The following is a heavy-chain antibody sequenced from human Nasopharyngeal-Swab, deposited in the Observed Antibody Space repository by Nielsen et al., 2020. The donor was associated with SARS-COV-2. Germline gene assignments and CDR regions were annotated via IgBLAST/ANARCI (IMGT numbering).Heavy chain of an antibody. CDR3: ARLGGDTAMGL. J-gene: IGHJ4*02. D-gene: IGHD5-18*01. CDR2: IYYSGST. CDR1: GGSISSSSYY. V-gene: IGHV4-39*01. Sequence: SCTVSGGSISSSSYYWGWIRQPPGKGLEWIGSIYYSGSTYYNPSLKSRVTISVDTSKNQFSLKLSSVTAADTAVYYCARLGGDTAMGLWGQGTLVTVSS.